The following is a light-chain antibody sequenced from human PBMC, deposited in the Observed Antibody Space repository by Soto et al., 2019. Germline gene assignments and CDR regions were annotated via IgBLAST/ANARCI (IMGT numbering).Light chain of an antibody. CDR3: QQYGRSPPWT. Sequence: EIVLTQSPGTLSLSPGEGATLSCRASQSVNSNHVAWFQQKPGQAPRLLIYGASTRATGIPDRFSGSGSGTDFTLTISRLEPEDFAVYYCQQYGRSPPWTFGQGTKVEIK. J-gene: IGKJ1*01. CDR2: GAS. V-gene: IGKV3-20*01. CDR1: QSVNSNH.